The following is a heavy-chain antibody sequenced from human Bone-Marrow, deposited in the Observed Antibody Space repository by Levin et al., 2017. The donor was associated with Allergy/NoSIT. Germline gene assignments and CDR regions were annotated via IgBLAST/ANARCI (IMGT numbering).Heavy chain of an antibody. V-gene: IGHV3-23*01. Sequence: PGGSLRLSCAASGFIFSNCAMNWVRQAPGKGLEWVSSISGSGGSTYHADSVKGRFTVSRDDSTNTLYLQMNSLRAEDTAVYYCAKGCQHDSYLHFDYWGQGTLVTVSS. CDR1: GFIFSNCA. CDR2: ISGSGGST. CDR3: AKGCQHDSYLHFDY. J-gene: IGHJ4*02. D-gene: IGHD1-1*01.